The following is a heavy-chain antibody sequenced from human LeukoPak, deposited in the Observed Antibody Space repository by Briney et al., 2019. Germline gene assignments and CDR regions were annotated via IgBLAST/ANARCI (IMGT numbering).Heavy chain of an antibody. CDR3: AKSLTTVTTMRGFYYYMDV. CDR2: IYSDNT. CDR1: GFTVSSNS. V-gene: IGHV3-53*01. D-gene: IGHD4-17*01. Sequence: GGSLRLSCTVSGFTVSSNSMSWVRQAPGKGLEWVSFIYSDNTHYSDSVKGRFTISRDNSKNTLYLQMNSLRAEDTAVYYCAKSLTTVTTMRGFYYYMDVWGKGTTVTVSS. J-gene: IGHJ6*03.